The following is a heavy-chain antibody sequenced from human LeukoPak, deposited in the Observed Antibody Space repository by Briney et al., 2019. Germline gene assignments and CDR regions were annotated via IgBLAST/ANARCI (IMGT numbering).Heavy chain of an antibody. Sequence: SETLSLTCTFPGGSISSSYWSCIRQPARERLEWIGRMHTSGSTNYNPSLKSRVTMSVDTSKNQFYLKLSSVTAADTAVYYCARDQYYYDSSGYSPFDYWGQGTLVTVSS. V-gene: IGHV4-4*07. CDR3: ARDQYYYDSSGYSPFDY. D-gene: IGHD3-22*01. J-gene: IGHJ4*02. CDR2: MHTSGST. CDR1: GGSISSSY.